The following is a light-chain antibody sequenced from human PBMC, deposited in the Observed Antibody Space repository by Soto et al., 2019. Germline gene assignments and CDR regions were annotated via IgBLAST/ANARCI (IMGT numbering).Light chain of an antibody. CDR2: EAS. Sequence: PGERAPLYCRASENVRTFVDWYQQKPGQAPRLLIYEASNRAAGIPARFSGSGSGTDFTLTISSLEPEDFAVYYCQQRSNWPSITFGQGTRLEIK. CDR1: ENVRTF. CDR3: QQRSNWPSIT. V-gene: IGKV3-11*01. J-gene: IGKJ5*01.